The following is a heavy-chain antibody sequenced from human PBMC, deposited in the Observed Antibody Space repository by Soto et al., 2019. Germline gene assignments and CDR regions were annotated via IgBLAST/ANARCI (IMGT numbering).Heavy chain of an antibody. V-gene: IGHV1-3*01. D-gene: IGHD2-2*02. CDR1: GYTFTSYA. CDR3: AKRATVTAAIGY. J-gene: IGHJ4*02. CDR2: INAGNGNT. Sequence: ASVKVSCKASGYTFTSYAMHWVRHAPGQRLEWMGWINAGNGNTKYSQKFQGRVTITRDTSASTAYMELSSLRSEDTAVYYGAKRATVTAAIGYWGQGTLVTVAS.